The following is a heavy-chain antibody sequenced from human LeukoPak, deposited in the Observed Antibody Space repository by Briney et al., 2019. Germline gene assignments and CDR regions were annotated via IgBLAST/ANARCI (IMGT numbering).Heavy chain of an antibody. V-gene: IGHV3-30*03. CDR2: ISYDATFK. J-gene: IGHJ4*02. Sequence: GRSLRLSCAASGFTFSTHGMHWVRQPPGRGLEWLAMISYDATFKTYADSVKGRFTISRDNPRNTLYLQMNSLSSEDTAVYYCATRGCSGSSCYSADYWGQGTLVTVSS. D-gene: IGHD2-15*01. CDR1: GFTFSTHG. CDR3: ATRGCSGSSCYSADY.